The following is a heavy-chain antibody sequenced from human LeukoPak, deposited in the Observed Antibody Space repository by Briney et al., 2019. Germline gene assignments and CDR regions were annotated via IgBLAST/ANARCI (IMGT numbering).Heavy chain of an antibody. D-gene: IGHD6-25*01. CDR2: ISYDGSNK. V-gene: IGHV3-30-3*01. CDR3: ARAHPGSSGSFDY. CDR1: GFTFSSYA. J-gene: IGHJ4*02. Sequence: GGSLRLSCAASGFTFSSYAMHRVRQAPGKGLEWVAVISYDGSNKYYADSVKGRFTISRDNSKNTLYLQMNSLRAEDTAVYYCARAHPGSSGSFDYWGQGTLVTVSS.